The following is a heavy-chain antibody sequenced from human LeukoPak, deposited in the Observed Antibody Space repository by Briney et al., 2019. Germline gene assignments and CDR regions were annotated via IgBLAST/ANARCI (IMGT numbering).Heavy chain of an antibody. D-gene: IGHD6-13*01. CDR3: AKAYFYSNTYFDY. J-gene: IGHJ4*02. CDR2: ISSSGSRI. CDR1: GLTFSSYA. V-gene: IGHV3-23*01. Sequence: GGSLRLSCAASGLTFSSYAMSWVRQTPGKGLEWVSGISSSGSRIYYADSVKGRFTISRDNSRNTLYLQMNSLRAEDTAVYYCAKAYFYSNTYFDYWGQGTLVTVSS.